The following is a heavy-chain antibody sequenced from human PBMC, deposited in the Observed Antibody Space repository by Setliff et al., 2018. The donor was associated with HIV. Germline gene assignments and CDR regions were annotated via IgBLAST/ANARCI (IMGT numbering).Heavy chain of an antibody. J-gene: IGHJ4*02. CDR1: GGSINRSNYY. CDR3: ARGRGSSSSWPIDY. D-gene: IGHD6-13*01. V-gene: IGHV4-39*07. Sequence: SETLSLTCTVPGGSINRSNYYWGWIRQPPGKGLEWTGTISYTGSTYYDPSLKSRVTISVDTSKNQFSLKLSSVTAADTAVYFCARGRGSSSSWPIDYWGQGTLVTVSS. CDR2: ISYTGST.